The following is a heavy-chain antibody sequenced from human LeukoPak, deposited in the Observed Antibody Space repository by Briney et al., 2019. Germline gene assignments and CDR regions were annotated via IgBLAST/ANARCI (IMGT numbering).Heavy chain of an antibody. CDR3: AREYYYDSSGYPSNDY. CDR2: INPSGGST. CDR1: GYTFTSYY. V-gene: IGHV1-46*01. D-gene: IGHD3-22*01. Sequence: ASVKVSCKAYGYTFTSYYMHWVRQAPGQGLEWMGIINPSGGSTSYAQKFQGRVTMTRDTSTSTVYMELSSLRSEDTAVYYCAREYYYDSSGYPSNDYWGQGTLVTVSS. J-gene: IGHJ4*02.